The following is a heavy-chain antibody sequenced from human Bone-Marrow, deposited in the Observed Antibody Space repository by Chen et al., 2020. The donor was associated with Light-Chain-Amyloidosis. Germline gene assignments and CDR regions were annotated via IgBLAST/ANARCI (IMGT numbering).Heavy chain of an antibody. CDR2: IIPIFGTA. Sequence: QVQLVQSGAEVKKPGSSVKVSCKASGGTFSSYAISWVRQAPGQGLEWMGGIIPIFGTAIYAQKFQGRVTITADESTSTAYMELSSLRSEDTAVYYCARPDLGIVGATMAYYYGMDVWGQGTTVTVSS. V-gene: IGHV1-69*01. J-gene: IGHJ6*02. D-gene: IGHD1-26*01. CDR1: GGTFSSYA. CDR3: ARPDLGIVGATMAYYYGMDV.